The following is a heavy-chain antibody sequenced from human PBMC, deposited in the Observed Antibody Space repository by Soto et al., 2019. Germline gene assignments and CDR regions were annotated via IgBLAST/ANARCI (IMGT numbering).Heavy chain of an antibody. J-gene: IGHJ5*02. CDR3: ARKEHSSASWFAP. CDR2: IYPGDSDT. Sequence: GASLKISCKGSGYSFSSYWIGWVRQMPGKGLEWMGIIYPGDSDTRYSPSFQGQVTISADKSISAAYLQWSSLKASDTAMYYSARKEHSSASWFAPRGRGTLVTVSS. V-gene: IGHV5-51*01. D-gene: IGHD6-6*01. CDR1: GYSFSSYW.